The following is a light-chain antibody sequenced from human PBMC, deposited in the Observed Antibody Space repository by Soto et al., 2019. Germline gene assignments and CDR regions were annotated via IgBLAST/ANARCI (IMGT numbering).Light chain of an antibody. V-gene: IGLV2-14*03. J-gene: IGLJ3*02. Sequence: QSALTQPASVSGSPGQSITISCTGTSSDVGSYNYVSWYQQQSGKAPKVMIYDVTNRPSGVSSRFSGSKSGNTASLTISGLQAEDEADYYCCSYTTSGPWVFGGGTQLTVL. CDR1: SSDVGSYNY. CDR3: CSYTTSGPWV. CDR2: DVT.